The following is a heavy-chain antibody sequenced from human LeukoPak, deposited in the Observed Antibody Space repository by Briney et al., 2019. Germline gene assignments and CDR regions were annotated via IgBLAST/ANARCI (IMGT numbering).Heavy chain of an antibody. CDR1: GGSISSGGYY. CDR2: IYHSGST. CDR3: ARDDRASVLAGGGWSGYPFDY. V-gene: IGHV4-30-2*01. Sequence: SETLSLTCTVSGGSISSGGYYWSWIRQPPGKGLEWIGYIYHSGSTYYNPSLKSRVTISVDRSKNQFSLKLSSVTAADTAVYYCARDDRASVLAGGGWSGYPFDYWGQGTLVTVSS. D-gene: IGHD3-3*01. J-gene: IGHJ4*02.